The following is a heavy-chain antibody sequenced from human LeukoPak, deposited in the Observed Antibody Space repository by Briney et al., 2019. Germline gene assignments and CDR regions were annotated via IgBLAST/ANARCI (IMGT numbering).Heavy chain of an antibody. V-gene: IGHV1-2*02. CDR2: INPNSGGT. D-gene: IGHD2-2*01. CDR3: ARVRTAVVPAADNFDY. J-gene: IGHJ4*02. Sequence: ASVKVSCKASGYTFTGYYMHWVRQAPGQGLEWMGWINPNSGGTNYAQKFQGRVTMTRDTSISTAYMELSRLRSDDTAVYYCARVRTAVVPAADNFDYWGQGALVAVSS. CDR1: GYTFTGYY.